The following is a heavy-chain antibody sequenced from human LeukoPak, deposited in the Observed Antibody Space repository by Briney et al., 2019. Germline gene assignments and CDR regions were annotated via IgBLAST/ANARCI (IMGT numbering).Heavy chain of an antibody. V-gene: IGHV3-66*01. D-gene: IGHD3-10*01. Sequence: GGSLRLSCAASGFTVSSNYMSWVRQAPGKGLEWVSVIYSGGSTYYADSVKGRFTISRDNSKNTLYLQMNSLRAEDTAVYYCVYYGSGSYYKGAAGDWGQGTLVTVSS. J-gene: IGHJ4*02. CDR3: VYYGSGSYYKGAAGD. CDR1: GFTVSSNY. CDR2: IYSGGST.